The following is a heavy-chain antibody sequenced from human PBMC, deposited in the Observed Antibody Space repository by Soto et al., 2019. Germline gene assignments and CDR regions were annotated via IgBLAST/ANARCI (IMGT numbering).Heavy chain of an antibody. CDR3: ASWDIVAQGENYYGMDV. V-gene: IGHV1-2*02. D-gene: IGHD5-12*01. CDR1: GYTFTGYY. Sequence: ASVKVSCKASGYTFTGYYMHWVRQAPGQGLEWMGWINPNSGGTNYAQKFQGRVTMTRDTSISTAYMELSRLRSDDTAVYYCASWDIVAQGENYYGMDVWGQGTTVTV. CDR2: INPNSGGT. J-gene: IGHJ6*02.